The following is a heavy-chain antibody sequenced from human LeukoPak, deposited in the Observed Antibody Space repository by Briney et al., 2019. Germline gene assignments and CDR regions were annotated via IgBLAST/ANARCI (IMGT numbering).Heavy chain of an antibody. D-gene: IGHD5-18*01. J-gene: IGHJ5*02. CDR1: GGSISSSSYY. Sequence: SETLSLTCTIPGGSISSSSYYWGWIRQPPGKGLGWLGCIYYSGSAYYNPPLKSRFTISVDTSKNQFSLKLSSVTAADTPVYYCAGHTSTAMVTVGFDPWRQGTQASVPS. CDR3: AGHTSTAMVTVGFDP. CDR2: IYYSGSA. V-gene: IGHV4-39*07.